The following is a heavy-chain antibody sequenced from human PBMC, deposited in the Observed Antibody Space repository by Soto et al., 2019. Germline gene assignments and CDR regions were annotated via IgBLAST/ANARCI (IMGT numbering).Heavy chain of an antibody. CDR1: GGSISSGGYS. CDR2: IYHSGST. V-gene: IGHV4-30-2*01. CDR3: ARGLVSKYYGMDV. D-gene: IGHD3-16*02. J-gene: IGHJ6*02. Sequence: QLQLQESGSGLVKPSQTLSLTCAVSGGSISSGGYSWSWIRQPPGKGLEWIGYIYHSGSTYYNPSLKSRVTRLVARAKNQLALELSSVTAADTAVYYCARGLVSKYYGMDVWGQGTTVTVSS.